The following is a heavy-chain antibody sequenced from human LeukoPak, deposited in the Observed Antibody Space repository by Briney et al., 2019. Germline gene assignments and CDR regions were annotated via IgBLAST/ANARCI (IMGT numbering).Heavy chain of an antibody. Sequence: PSQTLSLTCTVSGGSISSGGYYWSWIRQHPGTGLEWIGYIYYSGSTYYNPSLKSRVTISVDTSKNQFSLKLSSVTAADTAVYYCARLTVLGHHFDLWGRGTLVTVSS. D-gene: IGHD2-8*01. CDR2: IYYSGST. V-gene: IGHV4-31*03. CDR1: GGSISSGGYY. CDR3: ARLTVLGHHFDL. J-gene: IGHJ2*01.